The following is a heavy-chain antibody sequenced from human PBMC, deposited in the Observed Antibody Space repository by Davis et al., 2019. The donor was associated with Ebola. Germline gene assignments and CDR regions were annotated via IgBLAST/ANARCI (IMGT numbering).Heavy chain of an antibody. Sequence: GESLKISCAASGFTFSSYGMHWVRQAPGKGLEWVAVIWYDGSNKYYADSVKGRFTISRDNSKNTLYLQMNSLRAEDTAVYYCARGAGGDYYDSSGYYSPGYFDYWGQGTLVTVSS. V-gene: IGHV3-33*08. CDR2: IWYDGSNK. D-gene: IGHD3-22*01. J-gene: IGHJ4*02. CDR1: GFTFSSYG. CDR3: ARGAGGDYYDSSGYYSPGYFDY.